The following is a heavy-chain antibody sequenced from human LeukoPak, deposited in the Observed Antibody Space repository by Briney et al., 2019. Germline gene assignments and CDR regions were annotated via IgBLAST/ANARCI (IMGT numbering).Heavy chain of an antibody. CDR1: GFPFRSYA. V-gene: IGHV3-23*01. CDR2: ITDDEDT. J-gene: IGHJ4*02. D-gene: IGHD1-1*01. CDR3: AKVDYWSPENYFDS. Sequence: GGSLRLSCVASGFPFRSYAMTWVRQTPGKGLESVSVITDDEDTYYANSVKGRFTISRDNSQNTVFLQMNSLRVEDTAVYYCAKVDYWSPENYFDSWGQGTLVTVSS.